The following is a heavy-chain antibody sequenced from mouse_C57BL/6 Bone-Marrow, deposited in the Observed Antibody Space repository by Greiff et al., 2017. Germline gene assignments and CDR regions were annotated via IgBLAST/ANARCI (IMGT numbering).Heavy chain of an antibody. CDR1: GYTFTDYY. J-gene: IGHJ2*01. D-gene: IGHD1-1*01. V-gene: IGHV1-26*01. CDR2: INPNNGGT. CDR3: ARDYYGSGWYFDY. Sequence: EVQLQQSGPELVKPGASVKISCKASGYTFTDYYMNWVKQSHGKSLEWIGDINPNNGGTSYNQKLKGKATLTVDKSSSTAYMELRRLTSEDSAVYYSARDYYGSGWYFDYWGQGTILTVSS.